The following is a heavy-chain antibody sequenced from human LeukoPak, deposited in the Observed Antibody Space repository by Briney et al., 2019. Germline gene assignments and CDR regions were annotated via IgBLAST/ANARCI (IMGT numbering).Heavy chain of an antibody. D-gene: IGHD1-26*01. J-gene: IGHJ6*02. CDR1: GFTFGDYA. V-gene: IGHV3-49*04. CDR2: IRGKAYGGTT. CDR3: SRDGSGIHYGIDV. Sequence: GRSLRLSCTASGFTFGDYAMSWVRQAPGKGLEWVGFIRGKAYGGTTEYAASVRGRFTISRDDSKSIAYLQVNSLKTEDTAVYYCSRDGSGIHYGIDVWGQGTTVTVSS.